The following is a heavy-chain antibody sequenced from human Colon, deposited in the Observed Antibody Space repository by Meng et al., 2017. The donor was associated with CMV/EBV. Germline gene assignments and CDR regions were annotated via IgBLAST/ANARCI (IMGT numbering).Heavy chain of an antibody. V-gene: IGHV3-74*01. CDR2: INSDGSST. J-gene: IGHJ3*02. CDR3: RSSRYCSSTSCYTGTSDAFDI. CDR1: GFTVSSNY. D-gene: IGHD2-2*02. Sequence: GGSLRLSCAASGFTVSSNYMTWVRQAPGKGLEWVSRINSDGSSTSYADSVKGRFTISRDNAKNTLYLQMNSLRAEDTAVYYCRSSRYCSSTSCYTGTSDAFDIWGQGTMVTVSS.